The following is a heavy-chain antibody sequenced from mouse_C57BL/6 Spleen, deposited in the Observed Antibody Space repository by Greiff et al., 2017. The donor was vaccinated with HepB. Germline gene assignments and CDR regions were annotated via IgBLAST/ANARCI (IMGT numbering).Heavy chain of an antibody. Sequence: EVKLVESEGGLVQPGSSMKLSCTASGFTFSDYYMAWVRQVPEKGLEWVANINYDGSSTYYLDSLKSRFIISRDNAKNILYLQMSSLKSEDTATYYCASDSRVYAMDYWGQGTSVTVSS. J-gene: IGHJ4*01. V-gene: IGHV5-16*01. CDR2: INYDGSST. CDR1: GFTFSDYY. CDR3: ASDSRVYAMDY.